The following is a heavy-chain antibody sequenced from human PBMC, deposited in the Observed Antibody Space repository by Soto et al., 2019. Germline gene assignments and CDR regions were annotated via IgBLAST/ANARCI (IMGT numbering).Heavy chain of an antibody. Sequence: PGGSLRLSCAASGFTFSDYYMSWIRQAPGKGLEWVSYISSSGSTIYYADSVKGRFTISRDNAKNSLYLQMNSLRAEDTAVYYCARGLDYDFWSGYYSPLDYWGQGTLVTVSS. V-gene: IGHV3-11*01. D-gene: IGHD3-3*01. CDR3: ARGLDYDFWSGYYSPLDY. CDR1: GFTFSDYY. CDR2: ISSSGSTI. J-gene: IGHJ4*02.